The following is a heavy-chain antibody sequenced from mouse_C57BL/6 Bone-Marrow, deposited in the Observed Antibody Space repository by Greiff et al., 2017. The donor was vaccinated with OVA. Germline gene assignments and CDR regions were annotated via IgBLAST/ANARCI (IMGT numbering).Heavy chain of an antibody. V-gene: IGHV3-8*01. CDR1: GYSITSDY. CDR3: ASHMITTTTPFAY. J-gene: IGHJ3*01. D-gene: IGHD2-4*01. CDR2: ISYSGST. Sequence: EVKLQESGPGLAKPSQTLSLTCSVTGYSITSDYWNWIRKFPGNKLEYMGYISYSGSTYYNPSLKRRISITRDTSKNQYYLQLNSVTTEDTATYYCASHMITTTTPFAYWGQGTLVTVSA.